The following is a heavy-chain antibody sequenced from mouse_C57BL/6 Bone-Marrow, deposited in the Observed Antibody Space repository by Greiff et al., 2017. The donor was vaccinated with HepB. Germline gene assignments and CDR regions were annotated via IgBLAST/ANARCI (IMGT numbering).Heavy chain of an antibody. V-gene: IGHV5-9-1*02. Sequence: EVKLVESGEGLVKPGGSLKISCAASGFTFSSYAMSWVRQTPEKRLEWVAYISSGGGYIYYADTVKGRFTISRDNARNTLYLQMSSLKSEDTAMYYCTRDYYGSPGWYFDVWGTGTTVTVSS. CDR1: GFTFSSYA. CDR2: ISSGGGYI. CDR3: TRDYYGSPGWYFDV. J-gene: IGHJ1*03. D-gene: IGHD1-1*01.